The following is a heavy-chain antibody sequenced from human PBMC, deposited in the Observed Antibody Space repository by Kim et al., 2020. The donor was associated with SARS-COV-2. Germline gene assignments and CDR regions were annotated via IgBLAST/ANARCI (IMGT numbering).Heavy chain of an antibody. Sequence: TDYASPVDGRFTISRDDSKNTLYLQMNSLKTEDTAVYYCTRESGTSYYGRWGQGTLVTVSS. CDR2: T. D-gene: IGHD5-18*01. V-gene: IGHV3-15*01. CDR3: TRESGTSYYGR. J-gene: IGHJ4*02.